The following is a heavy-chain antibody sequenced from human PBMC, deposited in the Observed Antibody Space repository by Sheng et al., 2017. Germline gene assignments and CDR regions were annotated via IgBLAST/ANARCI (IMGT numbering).Heavy chain of an antibody. J-gene: IGHJ2*01. CDR3: ARGIGRQTYSSGHSSWWYFDL. D-gene: IGHD6-19*01. Sequence: QVQLQESGPGLVKPSETLSLTCTVSGGSISSYYWSWIRQPLGKGLEWIGYIYYSGSTNYNPSLKSRVTISVDTSKNQFSLKLSSVTAADTAVYYCARGIGRQTYSSGHSSWWYFDLWGRGTLVTVSS. CDR1: GGSISSYY. CDR2: IYYSGST. V-gene: IGHV4-59*01.